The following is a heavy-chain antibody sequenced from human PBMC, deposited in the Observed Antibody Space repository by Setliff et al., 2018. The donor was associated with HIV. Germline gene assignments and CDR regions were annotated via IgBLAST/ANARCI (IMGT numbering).Heavy chain of an antibody. CDR1: GGSISSGSYD. V-gene: IGHV4-39*01. J-gene: IGHJ5*02. Sequence: SETLSLTCTVSGGSISSGSYDWSWIRQPPGKGLEWIGSIYYSGSTYYNPSLKSRVTISVDTSKNQFSLKLSSVTAADTAVYYWATYADRESNRFDPWGQGILVTVSS. D-gene: IGHD3-10*01. CDR2: IYYSGST. CDR3: ATYADRESNRFDP.